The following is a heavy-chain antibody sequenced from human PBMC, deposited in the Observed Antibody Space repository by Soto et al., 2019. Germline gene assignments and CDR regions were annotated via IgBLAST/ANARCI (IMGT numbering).Heavy chain of an antibody. D-gene: IGHD6-19*01. CDR3: ARRSGWYWFDP. CDR1: GYTFTSYG. Sequence: QVQLVQSGAEVKKPGASVKVSCKASGYTFTSYGISWVRQAPGQGLEWMGWISAYNGNTNYAQKLPGRVNMTPDTPTSTAYMGLRSLRSDDTAVSYCARRSGWYWFDPWGQGTLVTVPS. V-gene: IGHV1-18*01. CDR2: ISAYNGNT. J-gene: IGHJ5*02.